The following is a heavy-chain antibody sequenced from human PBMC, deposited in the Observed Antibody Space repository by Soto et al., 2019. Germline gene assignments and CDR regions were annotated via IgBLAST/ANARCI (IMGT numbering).Heavy chain of an antibody. J-gene: IGHJ5*01. V-gene: IGHV4-31*03. CDR2: STYTGLT. CDR3: ATGCGGPPLNRFDS. Sequence: PSLTRTVPGGSLREFGHFWTWIRQRPGRGLEWIGYSTYTGLTYYSPSLQSRISISVDTSKNQLSLTPNSVTAADKAVYYGATGCGGPPLNRFDSWGQGTLVTVSS. D-gene: IGHD3-16*01. CDR1: GGSLREFGHF.